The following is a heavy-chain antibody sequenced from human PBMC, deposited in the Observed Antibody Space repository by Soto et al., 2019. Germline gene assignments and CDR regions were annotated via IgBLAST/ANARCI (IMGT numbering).Heavy chain of an antibody. J-gene: IGHJ2*01. CDR2: ISGSGGTT. V-gene: IGHV3-23*01. Sequence: EVQLLESGGGLVQPGGSLRLSCAASGFTFSSYAMSWVRQAPGKGLEWVSAISGSGGTTYYADSVKGRFTISRDNSKITLYLQMNSLRAEDTAVYYCAKYVDIVATIHWYFDLWGRGTLVTVSS. CDR1: GFTFSSYA. CDR3: AKYVDIVATIHWYFDL. D-gene: IGHD5-12*01.